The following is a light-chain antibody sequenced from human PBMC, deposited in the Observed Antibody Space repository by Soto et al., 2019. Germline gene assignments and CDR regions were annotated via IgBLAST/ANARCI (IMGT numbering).Light chain of an antibody. Sequence: DIELTQSPSFLSASVGDRVTITCRASQGISSYLAWYQQKPRKAPEVLIFGASTLQSGVPSRFSGSGSGTEFTLTISSLQPEDFATYYCQQLMSYPITFGHGTRLE. CDR2: GAS. CDR1: QGISSY. CDR3: QQLMSYPIT. V-gene: IGKV1-9*01. J-gene: IGKJ5*01.